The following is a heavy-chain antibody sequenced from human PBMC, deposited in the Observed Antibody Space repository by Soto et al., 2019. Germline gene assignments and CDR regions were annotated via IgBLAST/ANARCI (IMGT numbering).Heavy chain of an antibody. CDR1: GDSVSSNTAA. CDR2: TYYRSKWYN. J-gene: IGHJ5*02. D-gene: IGHD3-10*01. V-gene: IGHV6-1*01. Sequence: QTLSLTCAISGDSVSSNTAAWNWIRQSPSRGLEWLGRTYYRSKWYNDYAVSVKSRITINPDTSKNQFSLHLNSVTPEDTAVYYCARESTMVRGVITPYNWFDPWGQGTLVTVSS. CDR3: ARESTMVRGVITPYNWFDP.